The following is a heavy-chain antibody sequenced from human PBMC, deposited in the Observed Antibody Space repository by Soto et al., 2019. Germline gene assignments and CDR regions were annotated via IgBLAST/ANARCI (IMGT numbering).Heavy chain of an antibody. D-gene: IGHD1-1*01. CDR1: GGSISSSSYY. J-gene: IGHJ4*02. Sequence: SETLSLTCTVSGGSISSSSYYWGWIRQPPGKGLEWIGSIYYSGSTYYNPSLKSRVTITVDTSKNQFSLKLSSVTAADTAVYYCAKGWLQLGDYWGQGTLVT. CDR2: IYYSGST. CDR3: AKGWLQLGDY. V-gene: IGHV4-39*01.